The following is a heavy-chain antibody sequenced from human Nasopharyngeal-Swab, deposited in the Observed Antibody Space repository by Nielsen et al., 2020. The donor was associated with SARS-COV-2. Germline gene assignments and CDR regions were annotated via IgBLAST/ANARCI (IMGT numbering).Heavy chain of an antibody. J-gene: IGHJ6*02. CDR2: ISWNSGSI. Sequence: SLKISCAASGFTFDDYAMHWVRQAPGKGLEWVSGISWNSGSIGYADSVKGRFTISRDNAKNSLYLQMNSLRAEDTALYYCAKGGAGYYYGSGSYPYYHYYGMDVWGQGTTVTVSS. D-gene: IGHD3-10*01. V-gene: IGHV3-9*01. CDR1: GFTFDDYA. CDR3: AKGGAGYYYGSGSYPYYHYYGMDV.